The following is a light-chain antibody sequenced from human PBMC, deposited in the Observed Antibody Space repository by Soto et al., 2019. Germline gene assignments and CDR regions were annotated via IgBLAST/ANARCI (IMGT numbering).Light chain of an antibody. V-gene: IGKV1-5*01. Sequence: DIQITQSPSTLSASVGDRVTITCRASQSISSWLAWYQQRPGKAPKLLIYDASSLQSGVPSRFSGSGSETEFTLTISSLLPDDFATYYCQQYNRYWTFGQGTKVDIK. CDR2: DAS. J-gene: IGKJ1*01. CDR1: QSISSW. CDR3: QQYNRYWT.